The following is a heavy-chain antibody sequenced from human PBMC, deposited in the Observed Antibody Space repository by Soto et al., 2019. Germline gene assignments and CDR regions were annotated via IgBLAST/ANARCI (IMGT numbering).Heavy chain of an antibody. Sequence: ASVKVSCKASGYTFTSYYMHWVRQAPGQGLEWMGIINPSGGSTSYAQKFQGRVTMTRDTSTSTVYMELSSLRSEDTAVYYCATEQWDLWSGYYTPPRGLDAWGQGTTVTVSS. J-gene: IGHJ6*02. V-gene: IGHV1-46*01. CDR3: ATEQWDLWSGYYTPPRGLDA. D-gene: IGHD3-3*01. CDR1: GYTFTSYY. CDR2: INPSGGST.